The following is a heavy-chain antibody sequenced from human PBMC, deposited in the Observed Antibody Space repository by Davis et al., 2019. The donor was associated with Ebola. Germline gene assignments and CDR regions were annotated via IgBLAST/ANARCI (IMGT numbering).Heavy chain of an antibody. CDR3: ARGGITLMVVPRDYYYGMDV. Sequence: AASVKVSCKASGYTFTGYDINWVRQATGQGLEWMGRINPNSGGTNYAQKFQGRVTMTRDTSISTAYMDLSRLRSDDTAVYYCARGGITLMVVPRDYYYGMDVWGQGTTVTVSS. CDR1: GYTFTGYD. J-gene: IGHJ6*02. V-gene: IGHV1-2*06. CDR2: INPNSGGT. D-gene: IGHD3-22*01.